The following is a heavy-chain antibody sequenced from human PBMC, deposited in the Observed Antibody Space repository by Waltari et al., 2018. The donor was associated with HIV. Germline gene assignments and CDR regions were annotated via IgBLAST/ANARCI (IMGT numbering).Heavy chain of an antibody. CDR3: TRGAYGLDS. J-gene: IGHJ4*02. V-gene: IGHV3-74*01. D-gene: IGHD5-12*01. Sequence: QLVESGGGLGRPGGSLRLPCAPSGFTLKTHWIHWVRQSPGKGLVWVAHISPDGGTANYLNSVRGRFTMSRDNARNTVSLQMTRLRSEDTAVYYCTRGAYGLDSWGPGTLVTVSP. CDR1: GFTLKTHW. CDR2: ISPDGGTA.